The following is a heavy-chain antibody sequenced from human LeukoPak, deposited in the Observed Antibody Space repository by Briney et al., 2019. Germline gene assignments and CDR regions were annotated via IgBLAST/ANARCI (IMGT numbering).Heavy chain of an antibody. J-gene: IGHJ6*03. CDR1: GYTFTSYY. V-gene: IGHV1-46*01. CDR3: ARSLRLYYYYYYMDV. Sequence: GASVTVSCKASGYTFTSYYMHWVRQAPGQGLEWMGVINPSGGSTSYAQKFQGRVTMTRDMSTSTVYMELSSLRSEDTAVYYCARSLRLYYYYYYMDVWGKGTTVTVSS. CDR2: INPSGGST. D-gene: IGHD2-15*01.